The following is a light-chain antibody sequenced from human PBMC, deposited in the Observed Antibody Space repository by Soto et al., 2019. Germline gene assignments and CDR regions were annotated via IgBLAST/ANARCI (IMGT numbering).Light chain of an antibody. V-gene: IGKV3-20*01. Sequence: EIVLTQSPATLSLSPGERATLSCRASQSVSSYLAWYQQKPGQAPRLLIYDASSRATGIPDRFSGSGSGTDFTLTISRLEPEDFAVYYCRQYGRSLASAIGGGTKVDIK. CDR3: RQYGRSLASA. CDR1: QSVSSY. J-gene: IGKJ4*01. CDR2: DAS.